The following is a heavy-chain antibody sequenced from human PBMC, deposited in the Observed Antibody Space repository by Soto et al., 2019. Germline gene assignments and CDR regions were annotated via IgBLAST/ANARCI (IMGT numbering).Heavy chain of an antibody. V-gene: IGHV4-59*08. J-gene: IGHJ6*01. D-gene: IGHD3-10*01. Sequence: QVQVQQSGPGLVKPSETLSLTCTVSSGPSKRHNWGWIRQPPGRGLEWIGYVYDTWSTSYNPSLKSRVTVSADTSTNRISLTLRFVTAADTAVDDCVRQGIGFLHGLVDVWGQGTTVIVSS. CDR1: SGPSKRHN. CDR3: VRQGIGFLHGLVDV. CDR2: VYDTWST.